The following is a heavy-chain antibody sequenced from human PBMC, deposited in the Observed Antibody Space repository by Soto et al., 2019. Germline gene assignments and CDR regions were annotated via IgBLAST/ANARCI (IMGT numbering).Heavy chain of an antibody. CDR3: ANDTDSPATAFDY. Sequence: EVQLVESGGGLVQPGRSLRLSCAASGFTFDDYAMHWVRQAPGKGLEWVSGISWNSGSIGYADCVKGRFTISRDNAKNSLSRPMNSLRAEDTALYDFANDTDSPATAFDYWVQGTLVTVSS. V-gene: IGHV3-9*01. J-gene: IGHJ4*02. CDR1: GFTFDDYA. CDR2: ISWNSGSI. D-gene: IGHD2-15*01.